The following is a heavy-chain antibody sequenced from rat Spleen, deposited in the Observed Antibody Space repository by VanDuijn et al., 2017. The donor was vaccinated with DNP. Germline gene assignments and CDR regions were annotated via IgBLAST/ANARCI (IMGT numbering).Heavy chain of an antibody. CDR3: ARQGQLGFAY. D-gene: IGHD1-10*01. J-gene: IGHJ3*01. Sequence: EVQLVESGGGLVQPGKSLKLSCAASGFTFSHYYMAWVRQAPKKGLEWVATISTGGGNTYYRDSVEGRFIISRDNAKSTLYLQMDSLRSEETATYYCARQGQLGFAYWGQGTLVTVSS. CDR1: GFTFSHYY. CDR2: ISTGGGNT. V-gene: IGHV5S11*01.